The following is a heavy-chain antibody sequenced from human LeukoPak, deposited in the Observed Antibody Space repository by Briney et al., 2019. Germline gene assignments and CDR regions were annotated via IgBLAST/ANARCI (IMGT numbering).Heavy chain of an antibody. CDR2: IWYDGSKK. CDR1: GFTFSDYT. Sequence: GGSLRLSCAASGFTFSDYTIHWVRQAPGKGLEWVAVIWYDGSKKYYADSVKGRFTISRDNSKNTLYLQMNSLRAEDTAVYYCARVLWNGDYPRFDYWGQGTLVTVSS. J-gene: IGHJ4*02. V-gene: IGHV3-33*01. CDR3: ARVLWNGDYPRFDY. D-gene: IGHD4-17*01.